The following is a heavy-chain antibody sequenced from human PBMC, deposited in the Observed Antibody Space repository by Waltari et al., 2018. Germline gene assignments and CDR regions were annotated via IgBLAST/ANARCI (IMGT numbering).Heavy chain of an antibody. V-gene: IGHV3-23*01. J-gene: IGHJ4*02. Sequence: QLLESGGGLVQPGGSLRPSCSDPGLPFSIFAMSWVRQAPGKGLEWVSGIINSGGDTYYADSVKGRFTISRDNSKKTLYLQMNNLRVEDTAVYYCAKDHGIAYWGQGTLVTVSS. D-gene: IGHD2-21*01. CDR1: GLPFSIFA. CDR3: AKDHGIAY. CDR2: IINSGGDT.